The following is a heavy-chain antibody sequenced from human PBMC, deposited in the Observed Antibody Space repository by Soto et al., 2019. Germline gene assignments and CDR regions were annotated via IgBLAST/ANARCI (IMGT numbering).Heavy chain of an antibody. CDR2: VSANNGHT. J-gene: IGHJ6*02. CDR3: ARDIESVTAKNLFYHNAMDV. Sequence: ASVKVSCKASGFTFRNYGLNWVRQAPGQGLEWMGWVSANNGHTNYAQNLQGRVSMTTDTSTSTAYMELRGLTFDDTAVYYCARDIESVTAKNLFYHNAMDVWGQGTTVTVSS. CDR1: GFTFRNYG. D-gene: IGHD2-8*01. V-gene: IGHV1-18*01.